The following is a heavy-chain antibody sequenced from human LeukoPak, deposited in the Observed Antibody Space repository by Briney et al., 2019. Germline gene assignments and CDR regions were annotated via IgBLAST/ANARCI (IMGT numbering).Heavy chain of an antibody. V-gene: IGHV4-61*02. CDR1: GGSISSGSYY. CDR3: ARDDSVLEWNYWYFDL. D-gene: IGHD3-3*01. J-gene: IGHJ2*01. CDR2: IYTSGST. Sequence: PSETLSLTCTVSGGSISSGSYYWSWIRQPAGKGLEWIGRIYTSGSTNYNPSLKSRVTISVDTSKNQFSLKLSSVTAADTAVYYCARDDSVLEWNYWYFDLWGRGTLVTVSS.